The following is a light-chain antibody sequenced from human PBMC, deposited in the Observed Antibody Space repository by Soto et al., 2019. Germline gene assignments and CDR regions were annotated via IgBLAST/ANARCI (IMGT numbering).Light chain of an antibody. CDR2: SNN. CDR3: AAWDDNLSGWV. Sequence: QSVLTQPPSASGTPGQKVTISCSGSSSKIGSNYVYWYQQLPGTAPKLFIYSNNQRPSGGPDRFSGSKSGTSPSLAISGLRPEDEADDYCAAWDDNLSGWVFGGEAQLT. CDR1: SSKIGSNY. V-gene: IGLV1-47*02. J-gene: IGLJ3*02.